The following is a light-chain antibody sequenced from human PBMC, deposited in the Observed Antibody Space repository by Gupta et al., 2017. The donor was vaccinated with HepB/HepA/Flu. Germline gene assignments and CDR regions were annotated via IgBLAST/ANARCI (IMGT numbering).Light chain of an antibody. CDR1: QCRGSSDGNNY. Sequence: DVMMTQSPLSLPVTLGKPASISFRSSQCRGSSDGNNYLTWFQQRPGQSPRRLFYKVSARDSGVPDRFSGSGSDTDFTLKIRGGEAEDVGVYYCKQKTHWPWTFGQGTKVEVK. CDR3: KQKTHWPWT. V-gene: IGKV2-30*01. J-gene: IGKJ1*01. CDR2: KVS.